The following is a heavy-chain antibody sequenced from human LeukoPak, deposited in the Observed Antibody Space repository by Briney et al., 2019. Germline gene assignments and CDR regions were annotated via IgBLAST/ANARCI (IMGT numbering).Heavy chain of an antibody. J-gene: IGHJ4*02. D-gene: IGHD6-19*01. CDR1: GFTFSSYA. V-gene: IGHV3-30-3*01. Sequence: PGGSLRLSCAASGFTFSSYAMHWVRQAPGKGLEWVAVISYDGSNKYYADSVKGRFTISRDNSKNTLYLQMNSLRAEDTAVYYCGRVFSGWYFPDYWGKGTLVTV. CDR2: ISYDGSNK. CDR3: GRVFSGWYFPDY.